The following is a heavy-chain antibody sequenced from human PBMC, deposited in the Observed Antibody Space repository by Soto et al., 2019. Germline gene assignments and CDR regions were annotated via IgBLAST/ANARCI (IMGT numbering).Heavy chain of an antibody. CDR2: INPHGGST. Sequence: GASVEVSCEAPRDTFTSYDINWVRQAPGQGLEWMGVINPHGGSTAYAQKFKGRVTLTRDTSASTVYMEVSSLTSEDTAMYYCARSSGGNFGIIIEGTNWFAPWGQGTLVTVSS. J-gene: IGHJ5*02. D-gene: IGHD1-26*01. CDR1: RDTFTSYD. V-gene: IGHV1-46*01. CDR3: ARSSGGNFGIIIEGTNWFAP.